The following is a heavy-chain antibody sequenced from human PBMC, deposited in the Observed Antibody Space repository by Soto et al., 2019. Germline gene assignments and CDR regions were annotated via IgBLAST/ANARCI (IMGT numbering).Heavy chain of an antibody. Sequence: ASVKVSCKASGYTFTSYGISWVRQAPGQGLEWMGWISAYNGNTNYAQKLQGRVTMTTDTSTSTAYMELRSLRSDDTAVYYCARPVQLDYYYYGMDVWGQGTTVTVSS. CDR1: GYTFTSYG. D-gene: IGHD1-1*01. V-gene: IGHV1-18*01. CDR3: ARPVQLDYYYYGMDV. J-gene: IGHJ6*02. CDR2: ISAYNGNT.